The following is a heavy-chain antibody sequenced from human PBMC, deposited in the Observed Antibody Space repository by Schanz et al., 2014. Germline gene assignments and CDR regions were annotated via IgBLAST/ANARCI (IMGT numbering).Heavy chain of an antibody. J-gene: IGHJ2*01. Sequence: EVQLVESGGGLIQPGGSLRLSCAASGFGFSSYSMNWVRQAPGKGLEWVSYISYGTSYIYYAESVKGRFTISRDNTKNSLFLQLNSLRADDTAVYYCARNRGSGGQNWYFDLWGRGTLVTVSS. CDR1: GFGFSSYS. V-gene: IGHV3-21*05. CDR2: ISYGTSYI. CDR3: ARNRGSGGQNWYFDL. D-gene: IGHD1-26*01.